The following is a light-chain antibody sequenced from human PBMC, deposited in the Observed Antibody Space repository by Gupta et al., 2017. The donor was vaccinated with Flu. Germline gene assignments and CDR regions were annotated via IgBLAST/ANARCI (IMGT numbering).Light chain of an antibody. CDR1: QDIGID. Sequence: ASQVTPYPSSLSAYVGDRVTITCRASQDIGIDLGWYQQKPGKAPKLLIYTASSLQSGVPSRFSGSRSGTDFTLTISGLQAEDSATYYCLQDYSYPYTFGQGTKLEIK. V-gene: IGKV1-6*01. CDR2: TAS. CDR3: LQDYSYPYT. J-gene: IGKJ2*01.